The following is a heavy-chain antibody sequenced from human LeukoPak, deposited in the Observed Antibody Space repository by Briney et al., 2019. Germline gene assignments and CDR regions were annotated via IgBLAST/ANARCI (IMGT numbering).Heavy chain of an antibody. D-gene: IGHD4-11*01. V-gene: IGHV1-8*03. CDR1: GYIFTSYD. CDR2: MNPNSGNT. J-gene: IGHJ6*03. Sequence: RASVKVSCKASGYIFTSYDINWVRQATGQGLEWMGWMNPNSGNTGYAQKFQGRVTITRNTSISTAYMELSSLRSEDTAVYYCATTTVTTGYYYYMDVWGKGTTVTVSS. CDR3: ATTTVTTGYYYYMDV.